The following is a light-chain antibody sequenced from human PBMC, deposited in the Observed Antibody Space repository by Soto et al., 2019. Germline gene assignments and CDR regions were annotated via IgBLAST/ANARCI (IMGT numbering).Light chain of an antibody. J-gene: IGKJ1*01. Sequence: EIVMTQSPATLSVAPGGGASLSCRASQSISYTLAWYQQKPGQAPRLLIHGASTRATGFPARFSGSGSGTDFTLTISSLQSEDFAVYYCQQYNNWPWTFGQGTKVDIK. CDR1: QSISYT. V-gene: IGKV3-15*01. CDR2: GAS. CDR3: QQYNNWPWT.